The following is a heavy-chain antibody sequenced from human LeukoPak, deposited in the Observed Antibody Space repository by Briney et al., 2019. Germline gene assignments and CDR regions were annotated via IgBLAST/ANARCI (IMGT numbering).Heavy chain of an antibody. CDR3: AKVVMTTVTPYYYMDV. Sequence: PGGSLRLSCAASGFTFSSYAMSWVRQAPGKGLEWVSAISGSGGSTYYADSVKGRFTISSDNSKYTQYLQMNSLRAEDTAVYYCAKVVMTTVTPYYYMDVGGKGTTVTVSS. V-gene: IGHV3-23*01. D-gene: IGHD4-11*01. CDR1: GFTFSSYA. CDR2: ISGSGGST. J-gene: IGHJ6*03.